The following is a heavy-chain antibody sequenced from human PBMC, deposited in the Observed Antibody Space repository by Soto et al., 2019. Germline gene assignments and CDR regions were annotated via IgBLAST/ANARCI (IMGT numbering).Heavy chain of an antibody. Sequence: GGSLRLSCAASGFTFSSYAMSWVRQAPGKGLEWVSTITGSGGSTYYADSVKGRFTISRDNSKNTLYLQMNSLRAEDTAVYYCAKDPYCSSTSCSRPYYYYYMDVWGKGTTVTVSS. D-gene: IGHD2-2*01. J-gene: IGHJ6*03. CDR3: AKDPYCSSTSCSRPYYYYYMDV. CDR1: GFTFSSYA. CDR2: ITGSGGST. V-gene: IGHV3-23*01.